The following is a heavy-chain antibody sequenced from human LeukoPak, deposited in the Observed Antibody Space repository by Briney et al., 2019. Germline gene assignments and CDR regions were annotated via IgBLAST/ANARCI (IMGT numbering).Heavy chain of an antibody. CDR3: ARPRYGSGSLDS. CDR1: GESFSGDY. Sequence: PSETLSLTCAVYGESFSGDYWTWIRQPPGRGLEWIGEINHSGSTTSNPSLNNRLTISVDTSKNQFSLKLTSVTAADTAVYYCARPRYGSGSLDSWGQGTLVTVSS. CDR2: INHSGST. J-gene: IGHJ4*02. V-gene: IGHV4-34*01. D-gene: IGHD3-10*01.